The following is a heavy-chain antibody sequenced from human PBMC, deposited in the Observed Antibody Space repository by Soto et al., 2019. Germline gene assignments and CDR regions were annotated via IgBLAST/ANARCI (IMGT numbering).Heavy chain of an antibody. CDR3: ANGDTAMVPLYYYVIDV. CDR1: GFTFSSYG. J-gene: IGHJ6*02. CDR2: ISYDGSNK. Sequence: LRLSCAASGFTFSSYGMHWVRKAAGKGLEWLAVISYDGSNKYYADSVKGRFTISRDNSKNTLYLQMNSLRAEDTAVYYCANGDTAMVPLYYYVIDVWGQGTTVTVSS. D-gene: IGHD5-18*01. V-gene: IGHV3-30*18.